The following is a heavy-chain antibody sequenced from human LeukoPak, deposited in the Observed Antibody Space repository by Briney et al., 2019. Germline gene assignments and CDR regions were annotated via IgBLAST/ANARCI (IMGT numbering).Heavy chain of an antibody. CDR3: ARRRKYCSSTSCYSADGFDY. CDR1: GYTFTSYG. D-gene: IGHD2-2*01. V-gene: IGHV1-18*01. CDR2: ISAYNGNT. J-gene: IGHJ4*02. Sequence: ASVKVSCKASGYTFTSYGISWVRQAPGQGLEWMGWISAYNGNTNYAQKLQGRVTMTRDTSISTAYMELSRLRSDDTAVYYCARRRKYCSSTSCYSADGFDYWGQGTLVTVSS.